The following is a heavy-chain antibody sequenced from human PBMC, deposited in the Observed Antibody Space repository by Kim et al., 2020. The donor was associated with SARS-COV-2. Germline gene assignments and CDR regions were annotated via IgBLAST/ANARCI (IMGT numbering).Heavy chain of an antibody. D-gene: IGHD3-10*01. J-gene: IGHJ3*02. CDR3: ARDIKRFYGPGSYSKYMAFDI. V-gene: IGHV4-4*07. CDR1: GGSISSYY. Sequence: SETLSLTCTVSGGSISSYYWSWIRQPAGKGLEWIGRIYTSGSTNYNPSLKSRVTMSVDTSKNQFSLKLSSVTAADTAVYYCARDIKRFYGPGSYSKYMAFDIWGQGTMVTVSS. CDR2: IYTSGST.